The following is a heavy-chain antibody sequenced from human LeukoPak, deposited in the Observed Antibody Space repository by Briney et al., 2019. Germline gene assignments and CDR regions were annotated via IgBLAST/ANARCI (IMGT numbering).Heavy chain of an antibody. Sequence: KASETLSLTCTVSGGSISSSSYYWGWIRQPPGKGLEWIGSIYYSGSTYYNPSLKSRVTISVDTSKNQFSLKLSSVTAADTAVYYCDGGARAYYYYGMDVWGQGTTVTVSS. J-gene: IGHJ6*02. D-gene: IGHD2-15*01. CDR2: IYYSGST. V-gene: IGHV4-39*01. CDR3: DGGARAYYYYGMDV. CDR1: GGSISSSSYY.